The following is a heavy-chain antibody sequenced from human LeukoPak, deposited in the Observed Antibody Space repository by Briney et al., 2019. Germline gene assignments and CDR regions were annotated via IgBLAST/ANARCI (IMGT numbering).Heavy chain of an antibody. CDR3: ASVVGATDFDY. Sequence: SQTLSLTCTVSGGSISSGGYYWSWIRQPPGKGLEWIGYNYHSGSTYYNSSLKSRVTISVDRSKNQFSLKLSSVTAADTAVYYCASVVGATDFDYWGQGTLVTVSS. D-gene: IGHD1-26*01. V-gene: IGHV4-30-2*01. J-gene: IGHJ4*02. CDR2: NYHSGST. CDR1: GGSISSGGYY.